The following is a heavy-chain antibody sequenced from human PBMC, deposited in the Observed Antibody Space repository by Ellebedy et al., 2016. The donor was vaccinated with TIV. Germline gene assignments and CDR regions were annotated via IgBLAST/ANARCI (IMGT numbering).Heavy chain of an antibody. CDR1: GGSISSGNYY. D-gene: IGHD6-19*01. J-gene: IGHJ4*02. CDR2: IYNSGST. V-gene: IGHV4-30-4*01. Sequence: MPSETLSLTCTVSGGSISSGNYYWSWIRQPPGKGLEWIAYIYNSGSTYSNPSLKSRVTISADTSRNQFSLKLNSVTAADTAVYYCARELGGWSSRPFDHWGQGTLVTVSS. CDR3: ARELGGWSSRPFDH.